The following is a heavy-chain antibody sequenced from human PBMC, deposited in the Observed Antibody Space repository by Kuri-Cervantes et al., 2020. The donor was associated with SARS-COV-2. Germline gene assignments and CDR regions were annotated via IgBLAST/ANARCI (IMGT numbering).Heavy chain of an antibody. J-gene: IGHJ5*02. CDR1: GFTFSSYS. Sequence: GESLKISCAASGFTFSSYSMNWVRQAPGKGLEWVSSISSSSSYIYYADSVKGRFTISRDNAKNSLYLQMNSLRAEDTAVYYCAGISGSRLGKGGNWFDPWGQGTLVTVSS. CDR2: ISSSSSYI. CDR3: AGISGSRLGKGGNWFDP. D-gene: IGHD1-26*01. V-gene: IGHV3-21*01.